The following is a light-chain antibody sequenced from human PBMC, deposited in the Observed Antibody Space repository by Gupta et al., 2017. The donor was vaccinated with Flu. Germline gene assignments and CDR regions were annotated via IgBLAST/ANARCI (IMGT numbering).Light chain of an antibody. CDR3: QQTSSAPRT. CDR1: QSIRNY. CDR2: GIS. V-gene: IGKV1-39*01. Sequence: DIQMTQSPSSLSASVGDRVTITCRASQSIRNYLNWYQQRPGKAPRLLIYGISTLHDGVPSRFSGSGYVTDFTLTITSLQPEDFATYYCQQTSSAPRTFGQGTKVEIK. J-gene: IGKJ1*01.